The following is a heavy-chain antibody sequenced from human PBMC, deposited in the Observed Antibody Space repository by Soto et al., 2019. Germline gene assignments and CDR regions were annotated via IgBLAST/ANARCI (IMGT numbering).Heavy chain of an antibody. CDR1: GGSISSGGYS. V-gene: IGHV4-31*11. CDR3: ARVTEDYYDSSGYYYAGAFDY. Sequence: SETLSLTCAVSGGSISSGGYSWSWIRQPPGKGLEWIGYIYYSGSTYYNPSLKSRVTISVDTSKNQFSLKLSSVTAADTAVYYCARVTEDYYDSSGYYYAGAFDYWGQGTLVTVSS. J-gene: IGHJ4*02. D-gene: IGHD3-22*01. CDR2: IYYSGST.